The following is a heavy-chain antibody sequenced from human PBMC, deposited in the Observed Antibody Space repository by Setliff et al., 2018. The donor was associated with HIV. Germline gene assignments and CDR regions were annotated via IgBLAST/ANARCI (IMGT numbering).Heavy chain of an antibody. CDR3: AKDGDDRNWDYDAFDI. J-gene: IGHJ3*02. CDR2: INYDESYE. V-gene: IGHV3-30*02. D-gene: IGHD1-7*01. Sequence: PGGSLRLSCAASGFTFSAHGMHWVRQAPGKGLEWVAFINYDESYEYYAYSVEGRVTISRDNSENTVDLQMNSMRAEATVVYYCAKDGDDRNWDYDAFDIWGQGTMVTVSS. CDR1: GFTFSAHG.